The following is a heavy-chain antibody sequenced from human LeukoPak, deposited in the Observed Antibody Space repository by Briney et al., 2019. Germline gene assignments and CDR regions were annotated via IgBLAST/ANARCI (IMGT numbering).Heavy chain of an antibody. V-gene: IGHV3-23*01. CDR2: ISGSGGST. CDR1: GFTVSSNY. D-gene: IGHD5-24*01. CDR3: IRGATLDY. J-gene: IGHJ4*02. Sequence: GGSLRLSCAASGFTVSSNYMSWVRQAPGKGLEWVSAISGSGGSTYYADSVKGRFTISRDNSKNTLYLQMNSLRAEDTAVYYCIRGATLDYWGQGTLVTVSS.